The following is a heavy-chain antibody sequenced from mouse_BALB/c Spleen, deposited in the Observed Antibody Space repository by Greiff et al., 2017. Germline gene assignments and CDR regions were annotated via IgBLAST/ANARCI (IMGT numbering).Heavy chain of an antibody. CDR2: ISSGGST. CDR3: AREVPWFAY. Sequence: EVKLVESGGGLVKPGGSLKLSCAASGFTFSSYAMSWVRQTPEKRLEWVASISSGGSTYYPDSVKGRFTISRDNARNILYLEMSSLRSEDTAMYYCAREVPWFAYWGQGTLVTVSA. V-gene: IGHV5-6-5*01. CDR1: GFTFSSYA. J-gene: IGHJ3*01.